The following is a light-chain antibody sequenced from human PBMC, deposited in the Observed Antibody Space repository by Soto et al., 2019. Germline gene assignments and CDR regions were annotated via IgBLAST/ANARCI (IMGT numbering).Light chain of an antibody. CDR3: QQSYSTRMYT. J-gene: IGKJ5*01. Sequence: DIQMPPSPSSLSASVGDRVTITCRASQSISSYLNWYQQKPGKAPKLMIFAASSLESGVPSRFSGSVSGTEFTLTISSLQPEDLATYYGQQSYSTRMYTFGQGTRLEIK. CDR1: QSISSY. V-gene: IGKV1-39*01. CDR2: AAS.